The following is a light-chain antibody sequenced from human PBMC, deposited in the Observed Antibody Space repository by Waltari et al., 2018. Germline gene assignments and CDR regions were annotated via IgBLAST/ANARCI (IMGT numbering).Light chain of an antibody. J-gene: IGLJ2*01. V-gene: IGLV2-23*01. CDR3: CSYVGSSPSVL. Sequence: QSALTQPAAASGSPGQSITISCTGTSSAVGILNLVSWYQNHPGKAPKVMIYEDTQRPSGVSNRFSGSKSDNTASLTISGLQAEDEADYYCCSYVGSSPSVLVGGGTKLTVL. CDR1: SSAVGILNL. CDR2: EDT.